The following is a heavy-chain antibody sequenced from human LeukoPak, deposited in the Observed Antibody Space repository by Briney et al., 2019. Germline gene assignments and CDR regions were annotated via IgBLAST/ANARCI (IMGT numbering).Heavy chain of an antibody. D-gene: IGHD2-2*01. CDR1: GGSFSGYY. Sequence: SETLSLTCAVYGGSFSGYYWSWIRQPPGKGLEWIGYISYTWSTNYHPSFKSRVTMSIDTSKNQFSLKLSSVTAADTAVYYCARRRCSSTSCYAYRVVVNWFDPWGQGTLVTVSS. CDR2: ISYTWST. J-gene: IGHJ5*02. V-gene: IGHV4-34*01. CDR3: ARRRCSSTSCYAYRVVVNWFDP.